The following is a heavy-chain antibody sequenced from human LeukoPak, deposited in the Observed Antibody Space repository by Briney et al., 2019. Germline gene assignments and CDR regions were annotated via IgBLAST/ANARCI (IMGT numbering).Heavy chain of an antibody. Sequence: GASAKVSCKASGYTFTSYGISWVRQAPGQGLEWMGWISAYNGNTNYAQKLQGRVTMTTDTSTSTAHMELRSLKSDDTAVYYCARAERTAITHDHWGQGTLVTVSS. V-gene: IGHV1-18*01. D-gene: IGHD5-18*01. CDR1: GYTFTSYG. J-gene: IGHJ4*02. CDR3: ARAERTAITHDH. CDR2: ISAYNGNT.